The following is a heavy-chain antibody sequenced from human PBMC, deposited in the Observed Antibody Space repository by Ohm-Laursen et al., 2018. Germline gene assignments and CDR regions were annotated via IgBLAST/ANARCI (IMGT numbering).Heavy chain of an antibody. CDR3: ARDPVVEPLAAWFYLDS. CDR1: GFNFSNYA. V-gene: IGHV3-23*01. D-gene: IGHD2-15*01. Sequence: SLRLSCAASGFNFSNYAMNWVRQAPGKGLEWVSGINSRGDLRHYADSVKGRFTISRDNSKNTVYLQMNSLRVEDTAIYFCARDPVVEPLAAWFYLDSWGQGTPVTVSS. CDR2: INSRGDLR. J-gene: IGHJ4*02.